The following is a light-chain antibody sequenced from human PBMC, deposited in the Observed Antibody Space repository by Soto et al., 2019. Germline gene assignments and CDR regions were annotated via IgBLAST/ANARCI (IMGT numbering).Light chain of an antibody. CDR3: LQHNSYPLT. CDR2: AAS. J-gene: IGKJ4*01. CDR1: QGISND. Sequence: DIQMAQSPSVMSASVGDRVTITCRASQGISNDLGLYQQISGKAPKRLSYAASGLQSGVTSRFSGSGSGTEFTLTISSLQPEDFATYYCLQHNSYPLTFGGGTKVDNK. V-gene: IGKV1-17*03.